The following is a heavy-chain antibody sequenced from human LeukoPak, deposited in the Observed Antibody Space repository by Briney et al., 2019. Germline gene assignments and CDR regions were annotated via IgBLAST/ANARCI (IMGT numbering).Heavy chain of an antibody. CDR2: IYYSGST. CDR3: ARVRGDYGEDSYYYYMDV. D-gene: IGHD4-17*01. Sequence: PSETLSLTCTVSGGSISSYYWSWIRQPPGKGLEWIGYIYYSGSTNYNPSLKSRVTISVDTSKNQFSLKLSSVTAADTAVYYCARVRGDYGEDSYYYYMDVWGKGTTVTISS. J-gene: IGHJ6*03. CDR1: GGSISSYY. V-gene: IGHV4-59*01.